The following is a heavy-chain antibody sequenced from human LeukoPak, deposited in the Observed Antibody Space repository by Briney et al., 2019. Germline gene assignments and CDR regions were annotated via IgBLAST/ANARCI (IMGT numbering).Heavy chain of an antibody. J-gene: IGHJ5*02. CDR3: ARAIHYGSGSHDWFDP. CDR1: GGSFSGYY. Sequence: SETLSLTCAVYGGSFSGYYWSWIRQPPGKGLEWIGEINHSGSTNYNPSLKSRVTISVDTSKNQFSLKLSSVTAAGTAVYYCARAIHYGSGSHDWFDPWGQGTLVTVSS. CDR2: INHSGST. D-gene: IGHD3-10*01. V-gene: IGHV4-34*01.